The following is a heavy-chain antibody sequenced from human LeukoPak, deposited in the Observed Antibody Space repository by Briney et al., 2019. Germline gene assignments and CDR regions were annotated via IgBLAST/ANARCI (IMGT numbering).Heavy chain of an antibody. CDR3: ARADGYNYGY. J-gene: IGHJ4*02. D-gene: IGHD5-24*01. Sequence: GGSLRLSCAASGFTCSRYEMNWVRQAPGKGLEWVSYISSSGSTIYYADSVKGRFTISRDNAKNSLYLQMNSLRAEDTAVYYCARADGYNYGYWGQGTLVTVSS. CDR1: GFTCSRYE. V-gene: IGHV3-48*03. CDR2: ISSSGSTI.